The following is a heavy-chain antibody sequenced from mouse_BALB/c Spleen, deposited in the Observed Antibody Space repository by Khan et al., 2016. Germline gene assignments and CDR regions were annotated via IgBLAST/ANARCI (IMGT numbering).Heavy chain of an antibody. CDR2: ISSGSSAI. CDR3: ARGDY. V-gene: IGHV5-17*02. Sequence: EVELVESGGGLVQPGGSRKLSCAASGFTFSFFGMHWVRQAPEKGLEWVAYISSGSSAIYYADTVKGRFTISRDNPKNTLLLQMTRLRSEDTAMYYWARGDYWGQGTTLTVSS. J-gene: IGHJ2*01. CDR1: GFTFSFFG.